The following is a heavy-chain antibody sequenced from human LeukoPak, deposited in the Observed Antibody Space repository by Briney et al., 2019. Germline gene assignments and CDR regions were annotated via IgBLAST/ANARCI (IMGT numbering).Heavy chain of an antibody. CDR2: ISNTGGST. V-gene: IGHV3-23*01. J-gene: IGHJ1*01. Sequence: GGSLRLSCAASGFSFNTYAMSWVRQAPGKGLEWVSAISNTGGSTYYADSVKGRFTISRDKSKNTLSLQMNSLRAEDTAVYYCAQQVGYCSSGSCYFTYWGQGTLITVPS. CDR3: AQQVGYCSSGSCYFTY. D-gene: IGHD2-15*01. CDR1: GFSFNTYA.